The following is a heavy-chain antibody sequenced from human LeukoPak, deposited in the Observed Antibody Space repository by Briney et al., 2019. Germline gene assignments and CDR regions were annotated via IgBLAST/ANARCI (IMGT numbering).Heavy chain of an antibody. V-gene: IGHV1-69*13. CDR1: GYTFTSYG. CDR3: ARPGYSYGYHAFDT. CDR2: IIPIFGTA. J-gene: IGHJ3*02. D-gene: IGHD5-18*01. Sequence: ASVKVSCKASGYTFTSYGISWVRQAPGQGLEWMGGIIPIFGTANYAQKFQGRVTITADESTSTAYMELSSLRSEDTAVYYCARPGYSYGYHAFDTWGQGTMVTVSS.